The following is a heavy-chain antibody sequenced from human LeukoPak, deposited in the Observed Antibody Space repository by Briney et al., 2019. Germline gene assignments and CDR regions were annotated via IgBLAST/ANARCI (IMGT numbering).Heavy chain of an antibody. Sequence: GGSLRLSCAASGFTFSSYAMSWVRQAPGKGLEWVSAISGSGGSTYYADSVKGRFTISRDNSKNTLYLQMNSLRAEDTAVYYCAKGPGAVVVPAAMGWDDYWGQGTLVTVPS. CDR1: GFTFSSYA. V-gene: IGHV3-23*01. CDR2: ISGSGGST. D-gene: IGHD2-2*01. CDR3: AKGPGAVVVPAAMGWDDY. J-gene: IGHJ4*02.